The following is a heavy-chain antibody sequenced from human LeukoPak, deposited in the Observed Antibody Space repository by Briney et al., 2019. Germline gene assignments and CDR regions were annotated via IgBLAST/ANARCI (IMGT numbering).Heavy chain of an antibody. D-gene: IGHD3-22*01. J-gene: IGHJ5*02. CDR3: AHRRDSSGYQYRYWFAP. CDR1: GFSLTSSGVG. V-gene: IGHV2-5*02. CDR2: INWDDQK. Sequence: SGPTLVNPTQTLTLTCTFSGFSLTSSGVGVGWIRQPPGKALEWLALINWDDQKVYSPSLQSRLSITKDTSKNQVVLTMTNVDPVDTATYYCAHRRDSSGYQYRYWFAPWGQGTLVTVSS.